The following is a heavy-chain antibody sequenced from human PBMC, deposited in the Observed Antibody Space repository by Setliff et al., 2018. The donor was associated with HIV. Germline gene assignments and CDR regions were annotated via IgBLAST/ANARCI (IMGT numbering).Heavy chain of an antibody. D-gene: IGHD3-9*01. Sequence: PGGSLRLSCVASGFTFSNYVINWVRQAPGKGLEWISGISGSGVNSYYADSVKGRFTISRDNSKNTVYLQMNSLRAEDTAVYYCAKTSNTGYLFCSDYWGQGTLVTVSS. CDR1: GFTFSNYV. CDR2: ISGSGVNS. CDR3: AKTSNTGYLFCSDY. V-gene: IGHV3-23*01. J-gene: IGHJ4*02.